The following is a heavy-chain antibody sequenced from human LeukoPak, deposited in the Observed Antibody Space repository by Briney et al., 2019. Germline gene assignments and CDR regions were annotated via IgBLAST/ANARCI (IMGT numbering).Heavy chain of an antibody. V-gene: IGHV3-48*03. CDR2: ISSSGSTI. J-gene: IGHJ4*02. Sequence: GGSLRLSCAASGFTFSSYEMNWVRQAPGKGLEWVSYISSSGSTIYYADSVKGRFTISRDNAKSSLYLQMNSLRAEDTAVYYCAKPNSSRGGAYYFDYWGQGTLVTVSS. D-gene: IGHD6-13*01. CDR3: AKPNSSRGGAYYFDY. CDR1: GFTFSSYE.